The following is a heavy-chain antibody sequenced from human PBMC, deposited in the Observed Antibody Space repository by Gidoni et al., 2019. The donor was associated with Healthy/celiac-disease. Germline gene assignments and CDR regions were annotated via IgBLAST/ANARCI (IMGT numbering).Heavy chain of an antibody. Sequence: GLVKPSETLSLTCTVPGGSISSSSYYWGWIRQPPGKGLEWIGSIYYSGSTYYNPSLKRRVTISVDTSKNQFSLKLSSVTAADTAVYYCALGGIYYDSSGYYSRRLGYYYYGMDVWGQGTTVTVSS. V-gene: IGHV4-39*01. CDR3: ALGGIYYDSSGYYSRRLGYYYYGMDV. CDR1: GGSISSSSYY. CDR2: IYYSGST. J-gene: IGHJ6*02. D-gene: IGHD3-22*01.